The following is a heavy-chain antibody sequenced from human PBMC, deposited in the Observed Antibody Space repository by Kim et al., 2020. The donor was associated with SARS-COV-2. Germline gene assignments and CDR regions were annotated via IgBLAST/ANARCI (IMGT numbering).Heavy chain of an antibody. CDR2: INHSGST. CDR3: ARGGGTVGLITRGYCSGGSCYRRDAFDI. D-gene: IGHD2-15*01. V-gene: IGHV4-34*01. Sequence: SETLSLTCAVYGGSFSGYYWSWIRQPPGKGLEWIGEINHSGSTNYNPSLKSRVTISVDTSKNQFSLKLSSVTAADTAVYYCARGGGTVGLITRGYCSGGSCYRRDAFDIWGQGTMVTVSS. CDR1: GGSFSGYY. J-gene: IGHJ3*02.